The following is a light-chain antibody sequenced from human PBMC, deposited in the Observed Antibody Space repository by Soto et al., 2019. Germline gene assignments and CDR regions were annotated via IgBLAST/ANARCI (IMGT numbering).Light chain of an antibody. V-gene: IGKV1-8*01. J-gene: IGKJ1*01. Sequence: AVLLTQSPSSFSASTGDRATITCRASQDIHNYLAWYQQVPGKAPKLLLYAASILQTGVPSRFSGSGSGTDFTLTIAGLQSEDFATYFCQHYYNHPWTFGQGTTVE. CDR1: QDIHNY. CDR2: AAS. CDR3: QHYYNHPWT.